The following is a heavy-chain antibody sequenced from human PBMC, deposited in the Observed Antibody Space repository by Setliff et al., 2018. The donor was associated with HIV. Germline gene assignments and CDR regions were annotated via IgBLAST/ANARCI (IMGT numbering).Heavy chain of an antibody. Sequence: GGSLRLSCAASGFTFSWYRMNWVRQAPGKGLEWVSSIGNSGSYIYYADSVKGRFTISRDNAKNSLYLQMNSLRVEDTAVYYCARDQGYSYGHGFDYWGQGTLVTVSS. J-gene: IGHJ4*02. CDR1: GFTFSWYR. V-gene: IGHV3-21*01. D-gene: IGHD5-18*01. CDR3: ARDQGYSYGHGFDY. CDR2: IGNSGSYI.